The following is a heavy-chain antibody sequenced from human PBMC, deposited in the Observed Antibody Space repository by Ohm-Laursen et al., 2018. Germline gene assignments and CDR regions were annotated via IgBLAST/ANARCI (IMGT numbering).Heavy chain of an antibody. J-gene: IGHJ4*02. Sequence: ASVKVSCKASGYTFTSYYMHWVRQVPGQGLEWMGIINPSGGSTSYAQKFQGRVTMTRDTSTSTVYMELSSLRSEDTAVYYCAIPYYDFWSGSPLDDYWGQGTLVTVSS. CDR1: GYTFTSYY. V-gene: IGHV1-46*01. CDR2: INPSGGST. D-gene: IGHD3-3*01. CDR3: AIPYYDFWSGSPLDDY.